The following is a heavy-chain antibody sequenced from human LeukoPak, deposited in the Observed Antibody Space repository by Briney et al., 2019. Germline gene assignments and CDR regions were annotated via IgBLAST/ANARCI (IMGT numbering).Heavy chain of an antibody. CDR3: ARGGGAAYCGGDCYSTDTFDI. Sequence: GGSLRLSCAASGFTFSSYGMHWVRQAPGKGLEWVAFIRYDGSNKYYADSVKGRFTISRDNSKNTLYLQMNSLRAEDTAVYYCARGGGAAYCGGDCYSTDTFDIWGQGTMVTVSS. D-gene: IGHD2-21*01. V-gene: IGHV3-30*02. J-gene: IGHJ3*02. CDR2: IRYDGSNK. CDR1: GFTFSSYG.